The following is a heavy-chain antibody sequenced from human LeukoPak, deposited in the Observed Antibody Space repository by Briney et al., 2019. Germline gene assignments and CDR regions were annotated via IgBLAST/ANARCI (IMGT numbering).Heavy chain of an antibody. V-gene: IGHV3-9*03. CDR1: GFTFDDYA. D-gene: IGHD3-3*01. CDR3: AKGSYYDFWSPFDY. Sequence: GRSLRLSCAASGFTFDDYAMHWVRQAPGKGLEWVSGISWNSGSIGYADSVKGRFIISRDNAKNSLYLQMNSLRAEDMALYYCAKGSYYDFWSPFDYWGQGTLVTVSS. CDR2: ISWNSGSI. J-gene: IGHJ4*02.